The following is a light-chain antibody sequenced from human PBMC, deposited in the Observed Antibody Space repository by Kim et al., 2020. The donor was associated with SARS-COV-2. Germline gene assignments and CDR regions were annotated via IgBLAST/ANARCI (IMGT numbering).Light chain of an antibody. CDR1: QNLLHADGTTY. J-gene: IGKJ4*01. CDR3: MQSVFLPV. CDR2: QMS. V-gene: IGKV2D-29*01. Sequence: DIVMTQSPLSLSVTPGQPASISCKSSQNLLHADGTTYLYWYHQRPGQPPRLLIYQMSKRFSGVPDRFSGSGSGTDFTLTISRVEAEDVGVYYCMQSVFLPVFGGGTKLEI.